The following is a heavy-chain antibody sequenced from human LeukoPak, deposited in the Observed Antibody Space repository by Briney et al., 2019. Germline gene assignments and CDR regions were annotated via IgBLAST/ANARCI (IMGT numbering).Heavy chain of an antibody. CDR3: AKLLGLCFDP. CDR2: IYYSGST. J-gene: IGHJ5*02. CDR1: GGSISSSSYY. V-gene: IGHV4-39*01. D-gene: IGHD1-26*01. Sequence: PSETLPHTCTVSGGSISSSSYYWGWIRQPPGKGLEWIGSIYYSGSTYYNPSLKSRVTISVDTSKNQFSLKLSSVTAADTAVYYCAKLLGLCFDPWGQGTLVTVSS.